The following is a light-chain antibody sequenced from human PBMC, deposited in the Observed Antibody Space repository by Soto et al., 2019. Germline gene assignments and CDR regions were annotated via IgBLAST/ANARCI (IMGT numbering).Light chain of an antibody. CDR2: DVS. CDR1: SSDVGGYNC. CDR3: SSYTSIAVV. Sequence: QSVLTQPASVSGSPGQSITISCTGTSSDVGGYNCVSWYQQHPGKAPKLMIYDVSNRPSGVSNRFSGSKSGNTASLTISGLQAEDEADYYCSSYTSIAVVFGGGTKVTVL. V-gene: IGLV2-14*01. J-gene: IGLJ2*01.